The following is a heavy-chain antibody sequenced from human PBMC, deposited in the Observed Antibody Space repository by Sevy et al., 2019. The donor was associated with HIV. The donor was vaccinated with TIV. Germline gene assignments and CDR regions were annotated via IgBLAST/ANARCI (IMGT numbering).Heavy chain of an antibody. V-gene: IGHV4-4*07. CDR3: AREDSSTWCFHF. D-gene: IGHD6-13*01. Sequence: SETLSLTCTVSGGSISGSYWSWIRQSAGKDLEWIGRIYPSGNTNYNPSLKSRVTMSVDTSKNHFSLKLTSVTAADTAAYYCAREDSSTWCFHFWGQGTLVTVSS. CDR1: GGSISGSY. J-gene: IGHJ4*02. CDR2: IYPSGNT.